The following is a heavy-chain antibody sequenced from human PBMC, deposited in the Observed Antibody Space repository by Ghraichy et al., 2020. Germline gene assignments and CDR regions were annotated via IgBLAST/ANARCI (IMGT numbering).Heavy chain of an antibody. J-gene: IGHJ4*01. CDR3: ARHVPYSSGWYPFDF. CDR2: IYYSGVT. V-gene: IGHV4-39*01. D-gene: IGHD6-19*01. CDR1: GGSISSSGYY. Sequence: SETLSLTCTVSGGSISSSGYYWGWIRQPPGKGLEWIGTIYYSGVTYYSPSLKSRVTMSVDSSKNQFSLRLGSVTAADTAMYFCARHVPYSSGWYPFDFWGQEPWSPSPQ.